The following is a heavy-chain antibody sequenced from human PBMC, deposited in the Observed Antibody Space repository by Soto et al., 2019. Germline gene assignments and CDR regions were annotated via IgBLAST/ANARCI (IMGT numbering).Heavy chain of an antibody. V-gene: IGHV2-70*01. CDR3: ARILYYDCCVRHYDGMDF. D-gene: IGHD2-21*02. J-gene: IGHJ6*02. CDR2: IDWDDDK. Sequence: SGPTLVNPTQTLTLTCTFSGFSLSTSGMCVSWIRQPPGKALEWLALIDWDDDKYYSTSLKTRLTISKDTSKNQVVLTMTNMDPVDTATYYCARILYYDCCVRHYDGMDFWGQGTTVTVSS. CDR1: GFSLSTSGMC.